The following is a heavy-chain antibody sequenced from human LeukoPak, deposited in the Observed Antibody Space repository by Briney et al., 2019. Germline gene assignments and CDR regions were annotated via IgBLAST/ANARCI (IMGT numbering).Heavy chain of an antibody. V-gene: IGHV3-23*01. CDR3: AKGRGSQSYWSEY. J-gene: IGHJ4*02. CDR2: IDPYGGTT. D-gene: IGHD2-8*02. Sequence: PGGSLSLSCAASGFTFSIYPMTWVRQAPGKGLEWVSTIDPYGGTTHYADSVKGRFTISRDNSKNTLYLQMNTLRAEDTAVYYCAKGRGSQSYWSEYWGQGTLVTVSS. CDR1: GFTFSIYP.